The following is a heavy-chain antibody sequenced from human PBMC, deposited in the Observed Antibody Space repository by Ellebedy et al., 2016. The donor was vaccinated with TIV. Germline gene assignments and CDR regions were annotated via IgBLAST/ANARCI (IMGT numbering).Heavy chain of an antibody. D-gene: IGHD3-16*01. CDR2: MKQDGSEK. J-gene: IGHJ2*01. CDR1: GFTFSNYW. V-gene: IGHV3-7*01. CDR3: ATDRFNWYFDL. Sequence: GGSLRLXXVASGFTFSNYWMSWVRQAPGKGLEWVANMKQDGSEKYYVDSVKGRFAISRDNAKNSLYLQMNSLRAEDTSMYYCATDRFNWYFDLWGRGTLVTVSS.